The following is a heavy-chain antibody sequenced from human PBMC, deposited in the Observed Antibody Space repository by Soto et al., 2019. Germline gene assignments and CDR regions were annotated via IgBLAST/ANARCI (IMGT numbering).Heavy chain of an antibody. CDR2: ISGSGGST. CDR3: AKSLVGDGYNYGAFDI. CDR1: GFTLSSYA. Sequence: GGSLRLSCAASGFTLSSYAMSWVRQAPGKGLEWVSAISGSGGSTYYADSVKGRFTISRDNSKNTLYLQMNSLRAEDTAVYYCAKSLVGDGYNYGAFDIWGQGTMVTVSS. V-gene: IGHV3-23*01. D-gene: IGHD5-12*01. J-gene: IGHJ3*02.